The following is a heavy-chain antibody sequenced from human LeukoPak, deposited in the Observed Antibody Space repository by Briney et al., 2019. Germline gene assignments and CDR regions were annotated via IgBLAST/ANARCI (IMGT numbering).Heavy chain of an antibody. CDR1: GFTFTNEY. V-gene: IGHV3-23*01. CDR2: ISGSGGST. D-gene: IGHD3-22*01. J-gene: IGHJ4*02. CDR3: AKSIIYYYDSSGYFDY. Sequence: GGSLRLSCVASGFTFTNEYMSWVRQAPGKGLEWVSAISGSGGSTYYADSVRGRFTISRDNSKNTLYLQMNSLRAEDTAVYYCAKSIIYYYDSSGYFDYWGQGTLVTVSS.